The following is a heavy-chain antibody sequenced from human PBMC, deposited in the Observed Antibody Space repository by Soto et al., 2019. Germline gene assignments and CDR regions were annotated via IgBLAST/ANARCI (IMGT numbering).Heavy chain of an antibody. J-gene: IGHJ5*02. CDR1: GASIGIGDYY. D-gene: IGHD3-22*01. CDR2: IYYSGGT. Sequence: PSETLSLTCTVSGASIGIGDYYWSWIRQHPGKGLEWIGYIYYSGGTYYNPSLKSRVTISVDTSKNQFSLELSSATAADTAVYYCASIYDSSGYYYGNNWFDPWGQGTLVTVSS. CDR3: ASIYDSSGYYYGNNWFDP. V-gene: IGHV4-31*02.